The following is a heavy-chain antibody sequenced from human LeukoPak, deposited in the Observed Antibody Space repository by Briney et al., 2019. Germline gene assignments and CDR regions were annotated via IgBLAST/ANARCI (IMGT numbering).Heavy chain of an antibody. Sequence: ASVKVSCKVSGYTLTELSMHWVRQAPGKGGEWMGGFDPEDGETIYAQKFQGRGTMTEDTSTDTAYMELSSLRSEDTAVYYCATVSADGDYVGGYFDYWGQGTLVTVSS. CDR1: GYTLTELS. J-gene: IGHJ4*02. CDR3: ATVSADGDYVGGYFDY. CDR2: FDPEDGET. V-gene: IGHV1-24*01. D-gene: IGHD4-17*01.